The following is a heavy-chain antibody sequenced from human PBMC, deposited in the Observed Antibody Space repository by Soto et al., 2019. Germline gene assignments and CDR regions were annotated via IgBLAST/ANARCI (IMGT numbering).Heavy chain of an antibody. D-gene: IGHD5-18*01. V-gene: IGHV4-59*08. Sequence: SETLSLTCTVSGASFSPNYWAWIRQSPGKGLEWIGYIYYSGTTSYNPSLKSRVTGTLETSKSQFSLKLTSLTAADTAVYYCARRVQANSAVVQGNWLDPWGQGTLVTVSS. J-gene: IGHJ5*02. CDR3: ARRVQANSAVVQGNWLDP. CDR2: IYYSGTT. CDR1: GASFSPNY.